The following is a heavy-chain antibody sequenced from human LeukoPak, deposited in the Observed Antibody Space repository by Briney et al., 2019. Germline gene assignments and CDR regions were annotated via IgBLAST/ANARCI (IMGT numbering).Heavy chain of an antibody. CDR1: GFTFTSYY. CDR2: INPSGGST. CDR3: ARFNFGELENDAFDI. V-gene: IGHV1-46*01. D-gene: IGHD3-10*01. J-gene: IGHJ3*02. Sequence: GRSLRLSCAASGFTFTSYYMHWVRQAPGQGLEWMGIINPSGGSTSYAQKFQGRVTMTRDTSTSTVYMELSSLRSEDTAVYYCARFNFGELENDAFDIWGQGTMVTVSS.